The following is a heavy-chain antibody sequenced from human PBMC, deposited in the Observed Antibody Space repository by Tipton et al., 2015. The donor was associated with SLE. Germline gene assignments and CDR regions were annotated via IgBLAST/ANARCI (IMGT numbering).Heavy chain of an antibody. Sequence: TLSLTCTVSGGSISSYYWSWIRQPAGQGLEWIGRIYTSGSTNYNPSLKSRVTMSVDTSKNQFPLKLSSVTAADTAVYYCARGPGAAAILSYYYFSGMDVWGQGTTVTVSS. CDR1: GGSISSYY. J-gene: IGHJ6*02. CDR2: IYTSGST. D-gene: IGHD6-13*01. V-gene: IGHV4-4*07. CDR3: ARGPGAAAILSYYYFSGMDV.